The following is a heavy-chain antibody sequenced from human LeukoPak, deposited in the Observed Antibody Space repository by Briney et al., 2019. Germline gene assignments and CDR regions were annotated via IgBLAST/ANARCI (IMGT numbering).Heavy chain of an antibody. D-gene: IGHD2-8*01. V-gene: IGHV3-53*01. CDR2: IYSGGST. J-gene: IGHJ1*01. CDR3: ASMYFSQYLPH. CDR1: GFTVNSNY. Sequence: QPGGSLRLSCAASGFTVNSNYMSWVRQAPGKGLEWVSVIYSGGSTYYADSVKGRFTISRDNSKNTLYLQMNSLRAEDTAVYYCASMYFSQYLPHWGQGTLVTVSS.